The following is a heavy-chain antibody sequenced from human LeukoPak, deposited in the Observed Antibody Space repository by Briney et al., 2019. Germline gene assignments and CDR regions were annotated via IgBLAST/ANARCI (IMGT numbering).Heavy chain of an antibody. Sequence: GGSLRLSCAASGFTSSNALMSWGRQAPGKGLEWVGRIKSKTDAGTTDYAEPVKGRFTISRDDSKNTLYLQMNSLKTDDTAVYYCTTDRNAYGIYVIADAFDIWGQGTMVTVSS. CDR3: TTDRNAYGIYVIADAFDI. CDR1: GFTSSNAL. V-gene: IGHV3-15*01. D-gene: IGHD3-16*02. J-gene: IGHJ3*02. CDR2: IKSKTDAGTT.